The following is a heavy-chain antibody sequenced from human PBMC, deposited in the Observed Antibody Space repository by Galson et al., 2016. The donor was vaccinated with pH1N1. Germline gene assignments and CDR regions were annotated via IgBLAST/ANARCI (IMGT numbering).Heavy chain of an antibody. D-gene: IGHD2-21*01. CDR1: GYTFISYD. V-gene: IGHV1-8*02. CDR2: MNPNSGNT. CDR3: ATPAYWGARGGWFTWWFDP. J-gene: IGHJ5*02. Sequence: SVKVSCKASGYTFISYDINWVRQATGQGLEWMGWMNPNSGNTGYAQKFQGRVTVTEDTSTDTAYMELIALRSEDTAVYYCATPAYWGARGGWFTWWFDPWGQGTLVSVSS.